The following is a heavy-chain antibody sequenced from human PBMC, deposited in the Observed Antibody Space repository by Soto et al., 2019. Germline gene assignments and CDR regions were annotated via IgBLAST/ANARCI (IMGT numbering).Heavy chain of an antibody. V-gene: IGHV2-5*02. CDR1: GFSLSTSGVG. CDR2: IYWDDDK. Sequence: QITLKESGPTLVKPTQTLTLTCTFSGFSLSTSGVGVGWIRQPPGKALEWLALIYWDDDKRYSPSLKSRHTITKDTSKNQVVLTMTNRDPVDTATYYCAHRPTTLTKKGVYFDYWGQGTLVTVSS. CDR3: AHRPTTLTKKGVYFDY. J-gene: IGHJ4*02. D-gene: IGHD4-17*01.